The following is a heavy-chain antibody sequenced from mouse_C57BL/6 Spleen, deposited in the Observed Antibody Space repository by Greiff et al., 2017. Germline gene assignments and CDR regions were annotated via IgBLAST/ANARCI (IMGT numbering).Heavy chain of an antibody. CDR2: IDTSDSYT. Sequence: VQLQQPGAELVKPGASVKLSCKASGYTFTSYWMQWVKQRPGQGLEWIGDIDTSDSYTHYNQKFKGKATLTVDPASSTVYMQLRSLTAEDSSVYYCSTTVDDWGQGTTLTVSS. CDR3: STTVDD. J-gene: IGHJ2*01. V-gene: IGHV1-50*01. CDR1: GYTFTSYW. D-gene: IGHD1-1*01.